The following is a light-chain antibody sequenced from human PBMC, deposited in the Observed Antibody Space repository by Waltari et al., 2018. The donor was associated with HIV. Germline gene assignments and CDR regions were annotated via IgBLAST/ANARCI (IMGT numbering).Light chain of an antibody. J-gene: IGLJ3*02. CDR3: AAWDDRLSAWV. V-gene: IGLV1-47*01. CDR1: SSNIGSNY. CDR2: RND. Sequence: QSVLPQPPSASGTPGQRVSISCSGSSSNIGSNYVYWYQQLPGTAPKLLMYRNDERPSGVPDRFSGSKSGTSASLAISGLRSEDEADYYCAAWDDRLSAWVFGGGTKLTVL.